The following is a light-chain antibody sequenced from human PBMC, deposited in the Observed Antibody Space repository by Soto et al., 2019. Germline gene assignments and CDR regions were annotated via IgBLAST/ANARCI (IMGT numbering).Light chain of an antibody. CDR3: QQYINWPRT. Sequence: EIVMTQSPATLSVSPGERATLSCRASQSVSSNLAWYQQKPGQAPRLLIFGASTRAPGIPARFSGSGSGTEFTLTLSSLQSEDFAVYYCQQYINWPRTFGQGTKVEI. J-gene: IGKJ1*01. CDR2: GAS. CDR1: QSVSSN. V-gene: IGKV3-15*01.